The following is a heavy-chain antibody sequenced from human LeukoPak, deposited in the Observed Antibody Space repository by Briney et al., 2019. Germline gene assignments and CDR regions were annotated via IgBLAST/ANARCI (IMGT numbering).Heavy chain of an antibody. CDR1: GFTFSSYW. V-gene: IGHV3-23*01. J-gene: IGHJ4*02. CDR2: ISGSGGST. Sequence: GGSLRLSCAASGFTFSSYWMHWVRQAPGKGLEWVSAISGSGGSTYYADSVKGRFTISRDNSKNTLYLQMNSLRAEDTAVYYCAKDRAGSGSYYKGYFDYWGQGTLVTVSS. CDR3: AKDRAGSGSYYKGYFDY. D-gene: IGHD3-10*01.